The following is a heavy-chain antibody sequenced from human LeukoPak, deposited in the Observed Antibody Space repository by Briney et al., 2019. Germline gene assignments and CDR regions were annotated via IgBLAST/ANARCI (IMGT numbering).Heavy chain of an antibody. D-gene: IGHD3-3*01. Sequence: TLSLTCTVSGGSISSGSYYWSWIRQPAGKGLEWIGRIYTSGSTNYNSSLKSRVTISVDTSKNQFSLKLSSVTAADTAVYYCAGGIFGVVTHGLFDYWGQGTLVTVSS. CDR1: GGSISSGSYY. J-gene: IGHJ4*02. CDR2: IYTSGST. V-gene: IGHV4-61*02. CDR3: AGGIFGVVTHGLFDY.